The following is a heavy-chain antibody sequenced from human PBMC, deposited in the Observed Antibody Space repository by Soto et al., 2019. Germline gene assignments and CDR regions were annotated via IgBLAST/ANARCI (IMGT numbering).Heavy chain of an antibody. V-gene: IGHV2-5*02. D-gene: IGHD6-13*01. CDR2: IYWDDDK. CDR3: ARPGGGSSFDS. J-gene: IGHJ4*02. CDR1: GFSLSTSGVG. Sequence: QITLKESGPTLVKPTQTLTLTCTFSGFSLSTSGVGVGWIRQPPGKALEWLALIYWDDDKRYSPSLKSRLTLTKDTSKNQVVLTMTNMDPVDTATYYSARPGGGSSFDSWGQGTLVTVSS.